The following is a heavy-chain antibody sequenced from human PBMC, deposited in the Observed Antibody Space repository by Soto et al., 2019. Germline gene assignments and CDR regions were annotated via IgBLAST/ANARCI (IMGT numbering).Heavy chain of an antibody. V-gene: IGHV1-24*01. CDR3: ATDPIGGSYDFWSGPAPEDYYYMDV. Sequence: GASVKVSCKVSGYTLTELSMHWVRQAPGKGLEWMGGFDPEDGETIYAQKFQGRVTMTEDTSTDTAYMELSSLRSEDTAVYYGATDPIGGSYDFWSGPAPEDYYYMDVWGKGTTVTVSS. CDR2: FDPEDGET. CDR1: GYTLTELS. D-gene: IGHD3-3*01. J-gene: IGHJ6*03.